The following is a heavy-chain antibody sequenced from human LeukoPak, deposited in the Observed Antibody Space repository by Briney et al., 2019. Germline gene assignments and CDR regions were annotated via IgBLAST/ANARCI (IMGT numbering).Heavy chain of an antibody. Sequence: SETLSLTCTVSGGSISSSSYYWGWIRQPPGKGLEWSGSIYYSGSTYYTPSLKSRVTISVDTSKNQFSLQLSSVTAADTAVYYCARHNGLSSGYDYWGQGTLVTVSS. D-gene: IGHD6-19*01. CDR2: IYYSGST. J-gene: IGHJ4*02. V-gene: IGHV4-39*01. CDR3: ARHNGLSSGYDY. CDR1: GGSISSSSYY.